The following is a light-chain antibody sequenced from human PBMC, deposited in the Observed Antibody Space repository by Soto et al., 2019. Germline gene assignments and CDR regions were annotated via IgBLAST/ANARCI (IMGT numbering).Light chain of an antibody. CDR2: AAS. Sequence: DIHVPRSRSSLSASVGDGVTITCRASQSISSYLTWYQQKPGKAPKFLIYAASRLQSGVPSRFSGSGSGTDFTLTISSLQPEDSATYYSQQTYSSPLTFGGGTKVDIK. CDR3: QQTYSSPLT. J-gene: IGKJ4*01. V-gene: IGKV1-39*01. CDR1: QSISSY.